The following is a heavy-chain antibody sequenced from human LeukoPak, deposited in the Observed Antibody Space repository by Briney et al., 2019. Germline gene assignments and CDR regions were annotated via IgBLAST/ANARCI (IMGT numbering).Heavy chain of an antibody. CDR2: IYPGDSDT. D-gene: IGHD6-13*01. V-gene: IGHV5-51*01. J-gene: IGHJ3*02. Sequence: GESLKISCKGSGYSFTSYWIGWVRQMPGKGLEWMGIIYPGDSDTRYSPSFQGQVTISADKSISTAYLQWSSLKASDTAMYYCARSDTPTGYSSMGPWAFDIWGQGTMVTVSS. CDR3: ARSDTPTGYSSMGPWAFDI. CDR1: GYSFTSYW.